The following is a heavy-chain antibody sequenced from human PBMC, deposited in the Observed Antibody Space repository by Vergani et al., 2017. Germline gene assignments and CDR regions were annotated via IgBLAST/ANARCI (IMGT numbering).Heavy chain of an antibody. J-gene: IGHJ4*02. D-gene: IGHD2-15*01. CDR1: AFSFSDYY. CDR2: TSSSSGYT. Sequence: QVQLVESGGGLVKPGGSLRLSCAAAAFSFSDYYMSWIRQAPGKGLEWVSYTSSSSGYTNYADSVKGRFNISRDNAKNSLFLQMNSLRVEDTAVYYCARGQPQAGSPTPYCDYWGQGTLVTVSS. V-gene: IGHV3-11*06. CDR3: ARGQPQAGSPTPYCDY.